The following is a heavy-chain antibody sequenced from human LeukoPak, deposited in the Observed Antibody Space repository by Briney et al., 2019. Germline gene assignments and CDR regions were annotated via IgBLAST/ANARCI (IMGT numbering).Heavy chain of an antibody. CDR3: ARDLRLGELLDY. CDR1: GFTVSSNY. J-gene: IGHJ4*02. CDR2: IYSGGST. Sequence: GGSLRLSCAASGFTVSSNYMSWVRQAPGKGLEWVSVIYSGGSTYYADSVKGRFTISRDNSKNTLYLQMNSLRAEDTAVYYRARDLRLGELLDYWGQGTLVTVSS. V-gene: IGHV3-66*02. D-gene: IGHD3-16*01.